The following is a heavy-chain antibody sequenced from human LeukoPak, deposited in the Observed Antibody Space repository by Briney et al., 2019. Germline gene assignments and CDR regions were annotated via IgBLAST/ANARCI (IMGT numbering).Heavy chain of an antibody. D-gene: IGHD6-19*01. CDR2: IHLGGSI. V-gene: IGHV4-34*01. CDR1: RGSFSGYY. CDR3: ARGTAGWAD. J-gene: IGHJ4*02. Sequence: SETLSLTCAVYRGSFSGYYRSWIRQSQEKGLEWIGEIHLGGSIEYNPSLKSRVTMSIDTSKNQFSLRMNSVTAADAAVYYCARGTAGWADWGQGTLVTVSS.